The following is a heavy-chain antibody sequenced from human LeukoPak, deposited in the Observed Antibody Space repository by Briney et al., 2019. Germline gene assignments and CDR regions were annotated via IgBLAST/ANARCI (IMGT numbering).Heavy chain of an antibody. J-gene: IGHJ4*02. V-gene: IGHV1-46*01. CDR1: GYAFTNYY. CDR3: ATYTQAGAQGVSDY. D-gene: IGHD3-10*01. Sequence: ASVKVSCKASGYAFTNYYMHWVRQAPGQGLEWMGLIHPNDGDTKYTQEFQDRVTMTRDTSTSTVYMELSSLRSEDTAVYYCATYTQAGAQGVSDYGGQGTLVTVS. CDR2: IHPNDGDT.